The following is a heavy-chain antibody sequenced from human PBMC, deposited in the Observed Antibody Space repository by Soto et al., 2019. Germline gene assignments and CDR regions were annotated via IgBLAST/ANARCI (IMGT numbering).Heavy chain of an antibody. CDR3: ARPLNSYYSDTSGYYYNY. V-gene: IGHV4-34*01. CDR1: GGSFSGYY. D-gene: IGHD3-22*01. Sequence: KLRKTLSLTCAVYGGSFSGYYWIWIRQHPGKGLEWIGEINHSGSTNYNPSLKSRVTISVDTSKNQFSLKLSSVTAADTAVYYCARPLNSYYSDTSGYYYNYWGQGTLVTVSS. J-gene: IGHJ4*02. CDR2: INHSGST.